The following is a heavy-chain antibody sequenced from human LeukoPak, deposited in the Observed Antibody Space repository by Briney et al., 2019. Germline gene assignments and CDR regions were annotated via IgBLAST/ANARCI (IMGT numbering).Heavy chain of an antibody. CDR2: IYYSGST. CDR1: GGSISSGDYY. D-gene: IGHD2-15*01. CDR3: ARVVAATPDYYYGMDV. J-gene: IGHJ6*02. Sequence: SETLSLTCTVSGGSISSGDYYWSWIRQPPGKGLEWIGYIYYSGSTYYNPSLKSRVTISVDTSKNQFSLKLGSVTAADTAVYYCARVVAATPDYYYGMDVWGQGTTVTVSS. V-gene: IGHV4-30-4*01.